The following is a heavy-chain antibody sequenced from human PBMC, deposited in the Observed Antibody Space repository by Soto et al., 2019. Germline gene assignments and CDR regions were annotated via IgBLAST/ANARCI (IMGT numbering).Heavy chain of an antibody. J-gene: IGHJ5*02. CDR1: GGSISSSSYY. CDR2: IYYTGIT. V-gene: IGHV4-39*01. Sequence: QLQLQESGPGLVRPSETLSLTCTVSGGSISSSSYYWGWTRQPPGKGLEWIGSIYYTGITSYNQYLKSRVTISLDTSKNQFSLKLTSVTAADTAVYYCARRIRYCSGGSCYSRWFDPWGQGTLVTVSS. CDR3: ARRIRYCSGGSCYSRWFDP. D-gene: IGHD2-15*01.